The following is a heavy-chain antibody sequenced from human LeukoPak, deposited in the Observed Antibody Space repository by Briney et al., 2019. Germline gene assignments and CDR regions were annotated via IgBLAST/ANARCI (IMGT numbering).Heavy chain of an antibody. D-gene: IGHD6-6*01. CDR3: ARVPEGSSSEWFDP. V-gene: IGHV3-21*01. CDR1: GFTFSSYS. Sequence: GGSLRLSCAASGFTFSSYSVNWVRQAPGKGLEWVSSISSSSSYIYYADSVKGRFTISRDNAKNSLYLQMNSLRAEDTAVYYCARVPEGSSSEWFDPWGQGTLVTVSS. CDR2: ISSSSSYI. J-gene: IGHJ5*02.